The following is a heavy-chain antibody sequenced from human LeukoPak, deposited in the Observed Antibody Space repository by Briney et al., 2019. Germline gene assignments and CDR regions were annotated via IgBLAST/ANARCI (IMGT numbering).Heavy chain of an antibody. CDR3: ARHRSKWLQSSFDY. Sequence: PGGSLRLSCAASGFTFSSYEMNWVRQAPGKGLEWIGSIFYGGNTYDNPSLKSRVTISVDTSKNQFSLKLNSVTAADTAVYYCARHRSKWLQSSFDYWGQGTLVTVSS. D-gene: IGHD5-24*01. J-gene: IGHJ4*02. V-gene: IGHV4-39*01. CDR1: GFTFSSYE. CDR2: IFYGGNT.